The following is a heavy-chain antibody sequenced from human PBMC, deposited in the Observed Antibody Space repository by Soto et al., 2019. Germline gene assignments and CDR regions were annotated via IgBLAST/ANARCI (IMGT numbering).Heavy chain of an antibody. D-gene: IGHD3-9*01. V-gene: IGHV1-3*01. CDR2: VKAGYGNT. Sequence: TVKVSYQDSGCTFARNGIHWGRQARGQRFGWMGWVKAGYGNTHYSQKFQGRVPITRDTSASTAYMELSSLRSEDTAVYYGARYLMGYAILPGSYIAYYFGYWG. CDR1: GCTFARNG. J-gene: IGHJ4*01. CDR3: ARYLMGYAILPGSYIAYYFGY.